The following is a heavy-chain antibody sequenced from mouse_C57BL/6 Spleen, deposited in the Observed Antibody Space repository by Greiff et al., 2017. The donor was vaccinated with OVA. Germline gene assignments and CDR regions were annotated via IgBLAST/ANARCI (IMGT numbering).Heavy chain of an antibody. D-gene: IGHD1-1*01. CDR2: IDPEDGET. J-gene: IGHJ2*01. CDR1: GFNIKDYY. CDR3: ARDCYGSSYY. Sequence: VQLKQSGAELVKPGASVKLSCTASGFNIKDYYMHWVKQRTEQGLEWIGRIDPEDGETKYAPKFQDKATITADTSSNTSYLQLSSLTSEDTAVYYCARDCYGSSYYWGQGTTLTVSS. V-gene: IGHV14-2*01.